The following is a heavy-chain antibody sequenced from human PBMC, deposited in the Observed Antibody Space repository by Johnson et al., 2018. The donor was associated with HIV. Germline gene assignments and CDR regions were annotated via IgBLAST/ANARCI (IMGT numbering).Heavy chain of an antibody. Sequence: QVQLVESGGGVVQPGRSLRLSCAASGFTFSSYAMHWVRQAPGKGLEWVAVISYDGSNKYYADSVKGRFTISRDNSKNTLYLQMNSLRAEDTAVYYCARDSSMIVVVEAFDIWGQGTMVTVSS. CDR3: ARDSSMIVVVEAFDI. CDR2: ISYDGSNK. J-gene: IGHJ3*02. D-gene: IGHD3-22*01. V-gene: IGHV3-30-3*01. CDR1: GFTFSSYA.